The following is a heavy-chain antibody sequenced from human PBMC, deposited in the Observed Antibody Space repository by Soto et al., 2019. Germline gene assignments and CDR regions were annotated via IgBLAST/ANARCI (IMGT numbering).Heavy chain of an antibody. Sequence: ASVKVSCKASGYTFTGYYMHWVRQAPGQGLEWMGWINPNSGGTNYAQKFQGWVTMTRDTSISTAYMELSRLRSDDTAVYYCARGPFRQLGKGYFDLWGRGTLVTVSS. D-gene: IGHD3-16*01. V-gene: IGHV1-2*04. CDR3: ARGPFRQLGKGYFDL. CDR1: GYTFTGYY. CDR2: INPNSGGT. J-gene: IGHJ2*01.